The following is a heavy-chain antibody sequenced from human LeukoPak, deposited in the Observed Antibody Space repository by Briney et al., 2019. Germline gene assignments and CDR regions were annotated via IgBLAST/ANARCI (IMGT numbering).Heavy chain of an antibody. CDR3: ARDYSSSWYKRNYFDY. V-gene: IGHV4-4*07. J-gene: IGHJ4*02. CDR1: GDAISGYY. CDR2: IYTSGTT. D-gene: IGHD6-13*01. Sequence: PSETLSLTCTVSGDAISGYYWTWIRQPAGKGLEYIGRIYTSGTTNYTPSLESRVTMSVDTSKNQFSLKIVSVTAADTAIYYCARDYSSSWYKRNYFDYWGQGTLVTVSS.